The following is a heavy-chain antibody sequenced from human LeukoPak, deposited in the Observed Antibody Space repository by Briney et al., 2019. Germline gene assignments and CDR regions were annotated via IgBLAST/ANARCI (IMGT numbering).Heavy chain of an antibody. V-gene: IGHV4-59*01. Sequence: SETLSLTCTVSGGSISSYYWSWIRQPPGKGLEWIGYIYYSGSTNYNPSLKSRVTISVDTSKNQFSLRLSSVTAADTAVYYCARVAAAETLWGQGTLVTVSS. J-gene: IGHJ4*02. CDR2: IYYSGST. CDR1: GGSISSYY. CDR3: ARVAAAETL. D-gene: IGHD6-13*01.